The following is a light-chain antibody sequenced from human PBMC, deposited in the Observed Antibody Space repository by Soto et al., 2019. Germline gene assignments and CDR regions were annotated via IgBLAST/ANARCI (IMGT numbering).Light chain of an antibody. CDR1: QSISSW. J-gene: IGKJ2*01. Sequence: DIQMTQSPSTLSASVGDRVTITCRASQSISSWLAWYQQKPGKAPKLLIYKASSLESGVPSRFTGSGSGTEFTPTISSLQPDDLSTYYRQQHNSLYTFGQGTKLEIK. CDR3: QQHNSLYT. V-gene: IGKV1-5*03. CDR2: KAS.